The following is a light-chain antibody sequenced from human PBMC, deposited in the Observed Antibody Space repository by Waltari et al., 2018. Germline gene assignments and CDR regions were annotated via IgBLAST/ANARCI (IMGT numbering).Light chain of an antibody. CDR1: SLRTYY. CDR3: SSRALSGDVF. CDR2: GKN. V-gene: IGLV3-19*01. Sequence: SSDLTQDPAVSVALGQTVRITCQGDSLRTYYAHWCRQKPGQPPELLIYGKNNRPSGTPDRSAACRPKNTSFLITAAAPAEDAAYYCCSSRALSGDVFFGGGTRLTVL. J-gene: IGLJ2*01.